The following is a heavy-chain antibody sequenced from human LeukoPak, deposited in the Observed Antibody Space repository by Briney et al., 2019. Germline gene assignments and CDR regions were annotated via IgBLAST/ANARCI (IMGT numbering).Heavy chain of an antibody. J-gene: IGHJ4*02. D-gene: IGHD6-13*01. V-gene: IGHV3-21*01. CDR1: GFTFSSFT. CDR2: ISSSSSYI. CDR3: ARFSSIAAAFDY. Sequence: GGSLRLSCAASGFTFSSFTMNWVRQAPGKGLEWVSSISSSSSYIYSADSVKGRFTISRDNARNSLYLRMNSLRAEDTAVYYCARFSSIAAAFDYWGLGTLVTVSS.